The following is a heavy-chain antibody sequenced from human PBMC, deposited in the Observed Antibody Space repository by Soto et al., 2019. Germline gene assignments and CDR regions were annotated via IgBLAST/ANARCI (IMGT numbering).Heavy chain of an antibody. CDR1: GYTFTGYY. J-gene: IGHJ6*02. CDR3: ARDRRGYSYGYKNDYGMDV. D-gene: IGHD5-18*01. V-gene: IGHV1-2*04. Sequence: ASVKVSCQASGYTFTGYYMHWVRQAPGQGLEWMGWINPNSGGTNYAQKFQGWVTMTRDTSISTAYMELSRLRSDDTAVYYCARDRRGYSYGYKNDYGMDVWGQGTTVTVSS. CDR2: INPNSGGT.